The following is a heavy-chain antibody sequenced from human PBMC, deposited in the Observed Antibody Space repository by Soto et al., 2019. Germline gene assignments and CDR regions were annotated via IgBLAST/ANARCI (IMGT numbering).Heavy chain of an antibody. CDR3: AKNYSFDW. CDR2: INIDGAT. CDR1: GFTFSSYA. V-gene: IGHV3-23*01. Sequence: EVQLLESGGGLVQPGGSLRLSCAASGFTFSSYAMSWVSQASGKGLEWVSSINIDGATYYADSVRGRFTVSRDNSKNTLYLQMNSLRAEDTALYYCAKNYSFDWWGEGTLITVSS. J-gene: IGHJ4*02.